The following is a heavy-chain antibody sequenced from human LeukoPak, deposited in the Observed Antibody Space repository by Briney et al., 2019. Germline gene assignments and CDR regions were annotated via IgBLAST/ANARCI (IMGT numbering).Heavy chain of an antibody. CDR1: GGSISSYY. CDR3: ARDRFGYYFDY. D-gene: IGHD3-10*01. J-gene: IGHJ4*02. CDR2: IYYSGST. V-gene: IGHV4-59*12. Sequence: PSETLSLTCTVSGGSISSYYWSWIRQPPGKGLEWIGYIYYSGSTNYNPSLKSRVTISVDTSKNQFSLKLTPVTAADTAMYYCARDRFGYYFDYWGQGTLVTVSS.